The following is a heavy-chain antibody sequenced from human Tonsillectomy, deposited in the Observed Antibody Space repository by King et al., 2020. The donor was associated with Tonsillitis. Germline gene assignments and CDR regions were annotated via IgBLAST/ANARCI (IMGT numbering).Heavy chain of an antibody. CDR2: IYPGDSDT. D-gene: IGHD6-6*01. J-gene: IGHJ1*01. CDR3: ARSYSSSPGYFQH. V-gene: IGHV5-51*03. Sequence: VQLVESGAEVKKPGESLKISCKGSGYSFTGYWIGWVRQMPGKGLEWMGIIYPGDSDTRYSPSFQGQVTISADKSISTAYVQWSSLKVSDTATYYCARSYSSSPGYFQHWGQGTLVTVSS. CDR1: GYSFTGYW.